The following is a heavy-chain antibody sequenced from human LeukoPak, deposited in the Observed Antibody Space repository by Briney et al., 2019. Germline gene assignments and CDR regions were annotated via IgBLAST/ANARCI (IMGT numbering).Heavy chain of an antibody. D-gene: IGHD3-22*01. V-gene: IGHV4-39*07. CDR1: GGSISSGSYY. Sequence: SQTLSLTCTVSGGSISSGSYYWSWIRQPPGKGLEWIGSIYYSGSTYYNPSLKSRVTISVDTSKNQFSLKLSSVTAADTAVYYCARVIDYYDSSGYYYWGQGTLVTVSS. CDR3: ARVIDYYDSSGYYY. J-gene: IGHJ4*02. CDR2: IYYSGST.